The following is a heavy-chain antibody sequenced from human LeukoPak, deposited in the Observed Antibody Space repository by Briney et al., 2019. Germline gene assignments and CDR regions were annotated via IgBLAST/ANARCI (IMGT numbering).Heavy chain of an antibody. Sequence: GGSLRLSCTASGFTFGDYAMSWVRQAPGKGLEWVSAISGSGGSTYYADSVKGRFTISRDNAKNTLYLQMNSLRAEDTAVYYCARASQEYGDYFPFDYWGQGTLVTVSS. CDR2: ISGSGGST. D-gene: IGHD4-17*01. V-gene: IGHV3-23*01. J-gene: IGHJ4*02. CDR3: ARASQEYGDYFPFDY. CDR1: GFTFGDYA.